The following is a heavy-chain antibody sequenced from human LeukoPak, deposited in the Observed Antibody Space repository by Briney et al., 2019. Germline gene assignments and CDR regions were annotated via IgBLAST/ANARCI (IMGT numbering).Heavy chain of an antibody. CDR1: GFTFSSYA. D-gene: IGHD3-22*01. CDR3: AKGDPYYYGSSGYLGDQTFDY. V-gene: IGHV3-23*01. CDR2: ISGSDGNT. Sequence: GGSLRLSCAASGFTFSSYAMSWVRQAPGKGLEWVSAISGSDGNTYYADSVKGRFTISRDNSKNTLYLRINSLRAEDTAVYYCAKGDPYYYGSSGYLGDQTFDYWGQGTLVTVSS. J-gene: IGHJ4*02.